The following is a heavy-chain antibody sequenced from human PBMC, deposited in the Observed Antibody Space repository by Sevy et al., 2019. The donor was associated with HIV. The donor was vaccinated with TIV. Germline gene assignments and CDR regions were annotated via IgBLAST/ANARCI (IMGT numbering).Heavy chain of an antibody. V-gene: IGHV5-51*01. CDR2: IYPGDSDT. D-gene: IGHD3-22*01. CDR3: ARLSGNGYYYDSSGYYYFDY. Sequence: GESLKISCKGSGYSFTSYWIGWVRQMPGKGLEWMGIIYPGDSDTRYIPSFQGQVTISADKSISTAYLQWSSLKASDTAMYYCARLSGNGYYYDSSGYYYFDYWGQGTLVTVSS. CDR1: GYSFTSYW. J-gene: IGHJ4*02.